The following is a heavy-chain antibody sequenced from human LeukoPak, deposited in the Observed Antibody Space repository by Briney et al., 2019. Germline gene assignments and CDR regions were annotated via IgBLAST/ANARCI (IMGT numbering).Heavy chain of an antibody. CDR1: GYTFTSYA. Sequence: ASVRVSCKASGYTFTSYAMNWVRQAPGQGLEWMGWINTNTGNPTYAQGFTGRFVFSLDTSVSTAYLQISSLKAEDTAVYYCARDGVTGTNCSPGAPYGMDVWGQGTTVTVSS. D-gene: IGHD1-20*01. J-gene: IGHJ6*02. CDR3: ARDGVTGTNCSPGAPYGMDV. CDR2: INTNTGNP. V-gene: IGHV7-4-1*02.